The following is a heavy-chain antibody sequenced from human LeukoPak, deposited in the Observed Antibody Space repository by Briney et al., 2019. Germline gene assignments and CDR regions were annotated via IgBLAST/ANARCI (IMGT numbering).Heavy chain of an antibody. V-gene: IGHV4-61*01. J-gene: IGHJ4*02. Sequence: SETLSLTCTVSGGSFSSGSYYWNWIRQPPGKGLEWIGYIYHSGSSNYNPSLKSRVTISVDTSKNQFSLKLSSVTAADTAVYYCARTYYDFWSGYYYFDYWGQGTLVTVSS. CDR3: ARTYYDFWSGYYYFDY. CDR1: GGSFSSGSYY. D-gene: IGHD3-3*01. CDR2: IYHSGSS.